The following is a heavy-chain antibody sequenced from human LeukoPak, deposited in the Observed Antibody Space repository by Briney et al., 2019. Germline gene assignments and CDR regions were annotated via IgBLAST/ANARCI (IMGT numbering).Heavy chain of an antibody. CDR2: MSAYNGKT. Sequence: ASVKVSCKASGYSFTSYGFNWVRQAPGQGLEWMGWMSAYNGKTNYAHSLQGRVTVTTDTSTSTAYMELRSLRSEDTAVYYCARGMGYSYGHPQGAFDIWGQGTMVTVSS. D-gene: IGHD5-18*01. V-gene: IGHV1-18*01. CDR1: GYSFTSYG. CDR3: ARGMGYSYGHPQGAFDI. J-gene: IGHJ3*02.